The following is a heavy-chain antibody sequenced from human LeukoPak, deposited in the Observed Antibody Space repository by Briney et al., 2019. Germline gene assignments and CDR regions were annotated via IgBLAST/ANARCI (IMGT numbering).Heavy chain of an antibody. CDR3: ARLSMTSYGKYYFEY. D-gene: IGHD3-10*01. CDR1: GFTFSNYA. Sequence: GGSLRLSCAASGFTFSNYAMEWVRQAPGKGLEWVSSLSSTSINIYYADSVKGRFTISRDNAKNSLYLQMNSLRAEDTAVYYCARLSMTSYGKYYFEYWGHGTLVTVSS. CDR2: LSSTSINI. J-gene: IGHJ4*01. V-gene: IGHV3-21*01.